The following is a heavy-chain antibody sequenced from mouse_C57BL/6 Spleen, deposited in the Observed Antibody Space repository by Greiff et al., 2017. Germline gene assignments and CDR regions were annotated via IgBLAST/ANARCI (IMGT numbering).Heavy chain of an antibody. Sequence: DVQLVESGGGLAQPGGSLSLSCAASGFTFTDYYMSWVRQPPGKALEWLGFIRNKANGYTSEYSESVKGRFTISRDNSQSILYLQMNALGAEDSATYYCARYPYDSDEGRDYFAYWGQGTTLTVSS. CDR2: IRNKANGYTS. CDR3: ARYPYDSDEGRDYFAY. CDR1: GFTFTDYY. J-gene: IGHJ2*01. D-gene: IGHD2-3*01. V-gene: IGHV7-3*01.